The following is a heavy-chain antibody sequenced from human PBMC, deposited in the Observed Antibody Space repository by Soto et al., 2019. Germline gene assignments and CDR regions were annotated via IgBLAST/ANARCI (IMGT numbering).Heavy chain of an antibody. J-gene: IGHJ6*02. Sequence: QVQLQESGPGLVKPSQTLSLTCTVSGGSISRGGYYWNWIRQHPGKGLEWIGYIYYRGSTYYTPSLKSRVTISVAASKTQFSLKRSSVTAADTAVYYCARDRLEGSGWYRYGRDVWGQGTTVTVSS. CDR2: IYYRGST. CDR1: GGSISRGGYY. V-gene: IGHV4-31*03. D-gene: IGHD6-19*01. CDR3: ARDRLEGSGWYRYGRDV.